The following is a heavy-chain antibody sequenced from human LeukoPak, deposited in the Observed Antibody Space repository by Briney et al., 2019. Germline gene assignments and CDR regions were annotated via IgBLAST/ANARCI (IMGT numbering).Heavy chain of an antibody. CDR1: GYTFTGYY. CDR3: ARDRRVGSGWYGGYGY. J-gene: IGHJ4*02. Sequence: GASVKVSCKASGYTFTGYYTHWVRQAPGQGLEWMGWINPNSGGTNYAQKFQGRVTMTRDTSISTAYMELSRLRSDDTAVYYCARDRRVGSGWYGGYGYWGQGTLVTVSS. D-gene: IGHD6-19*01. V-gene: IGHV1-2*02. CDR2: INPNSGGT.